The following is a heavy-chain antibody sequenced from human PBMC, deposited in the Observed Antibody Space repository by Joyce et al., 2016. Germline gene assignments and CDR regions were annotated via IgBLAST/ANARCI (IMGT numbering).Heavy chain of an antibody. V-gene: IGHV3-21*01. J-gene: IGHJ4*02. Sequence: EVQLVESGGGLVKPGGSLRFSCAASGFTFSSYSMSWVRQAPGKGLEWVSDLSSSSSYIKYTDSVKGRFTISRDNAKNSLYLQMNSLRVEDTAVYYCARSSYTNGIFDYWGQGTLVTVSS. CDR2: LSSSSSYI. CDR3: ARSSYTNGIFDY. D-gene: IGHD2-8*01. CDR1: GFTFSSYS.